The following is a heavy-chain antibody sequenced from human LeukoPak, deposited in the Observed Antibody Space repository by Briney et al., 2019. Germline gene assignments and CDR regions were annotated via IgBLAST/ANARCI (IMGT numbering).Heavy chain of an antibody. CDR2: IIPIFGTA. CDR3: ASGSPVYDILTGYYIPIDY. Sequence: SVKVSCKASGGTFSSYAISWVRQAPGQGLEWMGGIIPIFGTANYAQKFQGRVTITADESTSTVYMELSSLRSEDTAVYYCASGSPVYDILTGYYIPIDYWGQGTLVTVSS. CDR1: GGTFSSYA. J-gene: IGHJ4*02. V-gene: IGHV1-69*01. D-gene: IGHD3-9*01.